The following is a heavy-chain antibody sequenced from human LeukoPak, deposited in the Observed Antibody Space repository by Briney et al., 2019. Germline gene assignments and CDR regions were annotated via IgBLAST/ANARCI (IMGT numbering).Heavy chain of an antibody. D-gene: IGHD5-18*01. CDR3: ARDRLGVLDVGGYSYGWFDP. CDR2: IYYSGST. Sequence: SETLSITCTVSGGSISSYYWSWIRQPPGKGLEWIGYIYYSGSTNYNPSLKSRVTISVDTSKNQFSLKLSSVTAADTAVYYCARDRLGVLDVGGYSYGWFDPWGQGTLVTVSS. V-gene: IGHV4-59*01. CDR1: GGSISSYY. J-gene: IGHJ5*02.